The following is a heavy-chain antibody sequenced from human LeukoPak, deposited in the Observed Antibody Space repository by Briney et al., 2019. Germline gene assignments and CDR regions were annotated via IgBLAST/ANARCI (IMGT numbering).Heavy chain of an antibody. D-gene: IGHD1-26*01. CDR1: GDSVSSNSVA. Sequence: SQTLSLTCAISGDSVSSNSVAWNWIRQSPSRGLEWLGRTYYGSRWSNDYAVSVKGRITVNPDTSKNQFSLHLNSVTPDDTAVYYCARDGKGLYFDYWGQGALVTVSS. V-gene: IGHV6-1*01. CDR2: TYYGSRWSN. J-gene: IGHJ4*02. CDR3: ARDGKGLYFDY.